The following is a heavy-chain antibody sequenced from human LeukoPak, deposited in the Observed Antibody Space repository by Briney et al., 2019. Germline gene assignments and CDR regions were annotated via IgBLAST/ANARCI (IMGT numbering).Heavy chain of an antibody. Sequence: SETLSLTCTVSGGSISSSSYYWGWIRQPPGKGLEWIGSIYYSGSTYYNPSLKNRVTISVDTSKNQFSLKLGPVTAADTAVYYCARLGYYYYYMDVWGKRTTVTGSS. J-gene: IGHJ6*03. CDR3: ARLGYYYYYMDV. CDR2: IYYSGST. CDR1: GGSISSSSYY. V-gene: IGHV4-39*07.